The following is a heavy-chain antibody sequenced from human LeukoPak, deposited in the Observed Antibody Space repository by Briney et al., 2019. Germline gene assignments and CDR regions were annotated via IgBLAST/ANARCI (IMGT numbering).Heavy chain of an antibody. Sequence: GGSLRLSCAASGFTFDDYAMHWVRQAPGKGLQWVSGISWNSGNKGYADSVKGRFTISRDNAKNSLYLQMNSLRAEDTAVYYCARGVVVVAATPPWFDPWGQGTLVTVSP. J-gene: IGHJ5*02. D-gene: IGHD2-15*01. CDR2: ISWNSGNK. CDR3: ARGVVVVAATPPWFDP. V-gene: IGHV3-9*01. CDR1: GFTFDDYA.